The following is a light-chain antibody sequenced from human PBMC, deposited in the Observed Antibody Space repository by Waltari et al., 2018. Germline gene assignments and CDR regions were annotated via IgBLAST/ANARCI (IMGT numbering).Light chain of an antibody. CDR2: GAS. CDR3: QQYGSSPRT. J-gene: IGKJ2*02. Sequence: EIVLTQSPGTLSLSPGERATLSCRASPSVSSSYLAWYQQKPGQAPRRLIYGASSRATGIPDRFSGSGSGTDFTLTISRLVPEDFAVYYCQQYGSSPRTFGQGTKLEIK. V-gene: IGKV3-20*01. CDR1: PSVSSSY.